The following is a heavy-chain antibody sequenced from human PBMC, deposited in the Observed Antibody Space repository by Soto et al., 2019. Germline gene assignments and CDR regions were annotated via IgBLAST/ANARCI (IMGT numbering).Heavy chain of an antibody. Sequence: ASVKVSFKSSGYAFTGYYIHWVRQAPGQGLEWMGWINPNSGDTNYAQKFQGRVTMTRDTSFSTAYMELSSLRSDGTAVYYCATRYSYVHFWGQGTLVTVSS. CDR1: GYAFTGYY. J-gene: IGHJ4*02. D-gene: IGHD5-18*01. CDR3: ATRYSYVHF. V-gene: IGHV1-2*02. CDR2: INPNSGDT.